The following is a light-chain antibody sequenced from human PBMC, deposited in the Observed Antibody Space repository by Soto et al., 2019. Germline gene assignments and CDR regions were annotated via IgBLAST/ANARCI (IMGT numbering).Light chain of an antibody. V-gene: IGKV3-15*01. CDR2: GAS. CDR3: QQYNNWPLT. CDR1: HRVSSY. Sequence: EIVMTQSPATLSVSPGERATLSCRASHRVSSYLAWYQQKPGQAPRLLIYGASTRATCIPARFSGSGSGTEFTLTISSLQSEDFAVYYCQQYNNWPLTFGAGTKVEIK. J-gene: IGKJ4*01.